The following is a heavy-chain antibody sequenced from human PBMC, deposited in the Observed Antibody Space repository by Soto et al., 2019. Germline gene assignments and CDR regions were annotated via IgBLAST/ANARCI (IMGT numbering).Heavy chain of an antibody. V-gene: IGHV2-5*01. J-gene: IGHJ6*02. CDR1: RFSLNNNGMG. D-gene: IGHD1-1*01. CDR3: AGWNDESGLDV. Sequence: QITLKEAGPALVRPTQTLQLTSSFFRFSLNNNGMGVGWIRQPPGKALESLAFIYWHDNKRYSPSLKTRLTVTTDTSKNEVFLTLTILDPLDTATYYCAGWNDESGLDVWGQGTTVTVSS. CDR2: IYWHDNK.